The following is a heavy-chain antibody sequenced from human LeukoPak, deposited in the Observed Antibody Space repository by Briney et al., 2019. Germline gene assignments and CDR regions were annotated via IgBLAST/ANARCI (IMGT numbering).Heavy chain of an antibody. CDR1: GFXFSSYG. CDR3: ARDISDDY. J-gene: IGHJ4*02. D-gene: IGHD1-26*01. CDR2: ISYDGKNI. Sequence: PGRSLRLSCAASGFXFSSYGIHWVRQAPGKGLEWVAAISYDGKNIHYVDSAKGRFTISRDNAKNSLYLQMNSLRAEDTAVYYCARDISDDYWGQGTLVTVSS. V-gene: IGHV3-33*01.